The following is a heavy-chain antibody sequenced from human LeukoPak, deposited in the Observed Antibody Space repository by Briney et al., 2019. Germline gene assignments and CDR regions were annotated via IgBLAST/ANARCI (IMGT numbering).Heavy chain of an antibody. D-gene: IGHD1-1*01. CDR1: GGSFSTYY. CDR3: ARGPTISETGYFDY. CDR2: INHRGDT. Sequence: TETLSLTCAVYGGSFSTYYWSWIRQSPGKGLEWIAEINHRGDTNYNPSVKSRVTISVDTSKNQFSLKVTSLTAADTAVYYCARGPTISETGYFDYWGQGTLVSVSS. J-gene: IGHJ4*03. V-gene: IGHV4-34*01.